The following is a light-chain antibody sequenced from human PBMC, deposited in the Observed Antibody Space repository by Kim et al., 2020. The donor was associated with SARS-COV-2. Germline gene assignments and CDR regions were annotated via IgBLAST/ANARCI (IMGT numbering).Light chain of an antibody. CDR1: KLGDKY. V-gene: IGLV3-1*01. CDR2: QDS. J-gene: IGLJ2*01. Sequence: PGQTASITCSGDKLGDKYACWYQQKPGQSPVLVIYQDSKRPSGIPERFSGSNSGNTATLTISGTQAMDEADYYCQAWDSSTVVVFGGGTQLTVL. CDR3: QAWDSSTVVV.